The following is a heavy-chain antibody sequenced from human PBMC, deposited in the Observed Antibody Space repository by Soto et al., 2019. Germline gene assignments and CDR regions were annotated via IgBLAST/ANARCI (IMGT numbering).Heavy chain of an antibody. CDR2: IGANGDST. CDR1: GFYFNSYA. Sequence: VQVLESGGGLLQPGGSLRLSCAASGFYFNSYAMSWVRQAPGKGLEWVSHIGANGDSTYYADSVRGRFTISRDNSKNTVYLQMNSLRAEDTAVYYCAGGTYLDYWGQGTLVSVSS. J-gene: IGHJ4*02. V-gene: IGHV3-23*01. CDR3: AGGTYLDY. D-gene: IGHD3-16*01.